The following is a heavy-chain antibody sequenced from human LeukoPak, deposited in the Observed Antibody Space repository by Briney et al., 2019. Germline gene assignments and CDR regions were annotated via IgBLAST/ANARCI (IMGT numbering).Heavy chain of an antibody. D-gene: IGHD3-22*01. CDR1: GFTFSSYG. V-gene: IGHV3-30*03. CDR2: ISYDGSNK. Sequence: GGSLRLSCAASGFTFSSYGMHWVRQAPGKGLEWVAVISYDGSNKYYADSVKGRFTISRDNSKNTLYVQMNSLRAEDTAVYYCVRGTNYHDSSGYNYYFDYWGQGTLVTVSS. CDR3: VRGTNYHDSSGYNYYFDY. J-gene: IGHJ4*02.